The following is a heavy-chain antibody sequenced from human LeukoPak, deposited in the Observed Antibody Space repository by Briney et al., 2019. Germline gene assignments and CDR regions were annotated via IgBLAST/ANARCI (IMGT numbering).Heavy chain of an antibody. CDR3: ARVRAYGSGTIWFDP. Sequence: AETLSLTCTVSGGSISIFYWICMPHPPGGGLEGRGYISYCGSTNYTPSLKSRVTISVDTSKNQSSLKLSSVTAADTAVYYCARVRAYGSGTIWFDPWGQGTLVTVSS. V-gene: IGHV4-59*01. D-gene: IGHD3-10*01. CDR2: ISYCGST. J-gene: IGHJ5*02. CDR1: GGSISIFY.